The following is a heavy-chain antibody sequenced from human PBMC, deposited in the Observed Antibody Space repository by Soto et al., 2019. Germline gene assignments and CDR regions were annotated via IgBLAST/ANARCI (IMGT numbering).Heavy chain of an antibody. D-gene: IGHD3-22*01. Sequence: SVKVSCKASGFTFTSSAVQWVRQARGQRLEWIGWIVVGSGNTNYAQKFQERVTITRDMSTSTAYMELSSLRSEDTAVYYCAADLTYYYDSSGYEFDYWGQGTLVTVSS. CDR1: GFTFTSSA. CDR2: IVVGSGNT. V-gene: IGHV1-58*01. CDR3: AADLTYYYDSSGYEFDY. J-gene: IGHJ4*02.